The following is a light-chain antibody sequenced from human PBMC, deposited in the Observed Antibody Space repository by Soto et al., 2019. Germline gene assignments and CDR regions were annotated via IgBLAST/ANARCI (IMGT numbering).Light chain of an antibody. CDR3: QQYGSSPWT. CDR2: GAS. J-gene: IGKJ1*01. V-gene: IGKV3-20*01. CDR1: QTIRSNY. Sequence: ETVLTQSPGTLSLSPGERATLSCRASQTIRSNYLAWYRQTPGQAPRLLIYGASNRATGIADRFSGSGSGSHFPLFISRLEPEDFSLYYCQQYGSSPWTFGQGTKLEIK.